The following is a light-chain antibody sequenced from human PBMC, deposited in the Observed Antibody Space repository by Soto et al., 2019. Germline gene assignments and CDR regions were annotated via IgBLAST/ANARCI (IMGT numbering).Light chain of an antibody. CDR3: QQYYTTLS. J-gene: IGKJ3*01. Sequence: DIVMTQSPDSLAVSLGERATINCKSSQSVLYSSNNKNYLAWYQQKPGQPPKLLIYWASTRESGLPDRFSGSGSGTDFTLTISSLQAEDVAVYYCQQYYTTLSFGPGTKVDIK. V-gene: IGKV4-1*01. CDR1: QSVLYSSNNKNY. CDR2: WAS.